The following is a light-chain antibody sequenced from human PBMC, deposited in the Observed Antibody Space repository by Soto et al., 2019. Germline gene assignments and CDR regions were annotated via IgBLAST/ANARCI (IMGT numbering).Light chain of an antibody. Sequence: QSALTQPPSASGTPGQRVTISCSGSSSNIGSNTVNWYQQLPGSAPKLLMYSTNQRPSGVPDRFSGSKSGTSASLAISGLQSEDEADYYCAAWDGSLNVVLFGGGTKLTVL. CDR3: AAWDGSLNVVL. CDR2: STN. V-gene: IGLV1-44*01. J-gene: IGLJ2*01. CDR1: SSNIGSNT.